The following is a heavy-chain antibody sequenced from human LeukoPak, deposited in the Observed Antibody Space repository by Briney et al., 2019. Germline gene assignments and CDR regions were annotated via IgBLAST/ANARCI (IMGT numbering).Heavy chain of an antibody. CDR3: ATISNLDHGDLKDWYFDL. J-gene: IGHJ2*01. V-gene: IGHV3-15*01. CDR2: IKSKTDGGTT. CDR1: GFTFDNAW. Sequence: PGGSLRLSCAASGFTFDNAWMTWVRQAPGKGLEWVGRIKSKTDGGTTDYAAPVKGRSTISRDDSKSTLYLQMNSLKTEDTAVYYCATISNLDHGDLKDWYFDLWGRGTLVTVSS. D-gene: IGHD4-17*01.